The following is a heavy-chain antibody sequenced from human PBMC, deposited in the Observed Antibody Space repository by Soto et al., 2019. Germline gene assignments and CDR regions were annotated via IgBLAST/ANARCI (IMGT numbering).Heavy chain of an antibody. CDR3: ARPKGTYSSGYYYFDF. V-gene: IGHV1-69*01. D-gene: IGHD6-19*01. J-gene: IGHJ4*02. Sequence: QVQLEQSGAEVKQPGSSVRVSCKTSGGTFSTYAINWVRQAPGQGLEWMGAIISLFGTADYSQKFKGRVTITADESTSTAYMELSSLRSDDTAVYFCARPKGTYSSGYYYFDFWGQGTLVTVSS. CDR2: IISLFGTA. CDR1: GGTFSTYA.